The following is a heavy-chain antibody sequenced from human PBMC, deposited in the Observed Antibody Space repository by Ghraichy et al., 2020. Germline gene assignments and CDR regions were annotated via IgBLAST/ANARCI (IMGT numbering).Heavy chain of an antibody. V-gene: IGHV3-30*18. D-gene: IGHD4-17*01. Sequence: GGSLRLSCAASGFTFSSYGMHWVRQAPGKGLEWVAVISFDGSYQNYADSVKGRFTISRDNSKNTLYLQMNSLRAEDTAVFYCAKDQALAYGDFAGDGFDIWDQGTMVTVSS. CDR1: GFTFSSYG. CDR3: AKDQALAYGDFAGDGFDI. CDR2: ISFDGSYQ. J-gene: IGHJ3*02.